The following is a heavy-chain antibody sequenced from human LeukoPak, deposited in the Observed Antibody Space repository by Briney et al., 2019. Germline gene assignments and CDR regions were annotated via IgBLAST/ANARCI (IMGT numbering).Heavy chain of an antibody. CDR2: KKQDGSEK. CDR3: ARDGVLPSTVTTFDY. V-gene: IGHV3-7*01. CDR1: GFTFRSYW. D-gene: IGHD4-17*01. Sequence: GGSLRLSCAASGFTFRSYWMSWVRQAPGKGVEWVAHKKQDGSEKYYVDSVKGRFTISRDNAKNSLYLQMNSLRAEDTAVYYCARDGVLPSTVTTFDYWGQGTLVTVSS. J-gene: IGHJ4*02.